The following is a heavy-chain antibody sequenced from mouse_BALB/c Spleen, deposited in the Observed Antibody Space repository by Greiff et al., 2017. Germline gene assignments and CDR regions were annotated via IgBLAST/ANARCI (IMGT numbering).Heavy chain of an antibody. J-gene: IGHJ3*01. D-gene: IGHD2-14*01. CDR2: IDPSDSET. CDR3: ARDRYAFAY. V-gene: IGHV1-74*04. Sequence: ESGPQLVRPGASVKISCKASGYSFTSYWMHWVKQRPGQGLEWIGMIDPSDSETRLNQKFKDKATLTVDKSSSTAYMQLSSPTSEDSAVYYCARDRYAFAYWGQGTLVTVSA. CDR1: GYSFTSYW.